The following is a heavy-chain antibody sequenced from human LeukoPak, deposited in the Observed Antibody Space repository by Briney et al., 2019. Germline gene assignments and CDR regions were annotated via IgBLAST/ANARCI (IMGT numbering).Heavy chain of an antibody. D-gene: IGHD3-3*01. J-gene: IGHJ3*02. CDR2: INSDGSST. CDR3: AHHGGGTIRIAAFDI. CDR1: GFTFSSYW. Sequence: PGGSLRLSCAASGFTFSSYWMHWVRQAPGKGLVWVSRINSDGSSTNYADSVKGRFTISRDNAKNTLYLQMNSLRAEDTAVYYCAHHGGGTIRIAAFDIWGQGTMVTVSS. V-gene: IGHV3-74*01.